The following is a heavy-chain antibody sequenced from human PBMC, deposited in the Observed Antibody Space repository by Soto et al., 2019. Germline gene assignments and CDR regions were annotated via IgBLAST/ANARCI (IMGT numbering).Heavy chain of an antibody. J-gene: IGHJ4*02. Sequence: ASVKVSCKVSGYTLTELSMHWVRQAPGKGLEWMGGFDPEDGETIYAQKFQGRVTMTEDTSTDTAYMELSSLRSEDTAVYCCAVVVTAIPTRAFDYCGQGTLLTVSS. CDR1: GYTLTELS. V-gene: IGHV1-24*01. D-gene: IGHD2-21*02. CDR2: FDPEDGET. CDR3: AVVVTAIPTRAFDY.